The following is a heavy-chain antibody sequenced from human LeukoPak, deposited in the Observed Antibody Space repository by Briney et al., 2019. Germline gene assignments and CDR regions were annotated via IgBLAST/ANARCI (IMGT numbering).Heavy chain of an antibody. CDR3: ARALYSSSIRFYYYMDV. CDR1: GYTFTSYD. CDR2: MNPNSGNT. Sequence: ASVTVSFTASGYTFTSYDINWVRQATGQGLEWMGWMNPNSGNTGYAQKFQGRVTMTRNTSISTAYMELSSLRSEDTAVYYCARALYSSSIRFYYYMDVWGKGTTVTVSS. J-gene: IGHJ6*03. V-gene: IGHV1-8*01. D-gene: IGHD6-6*01.